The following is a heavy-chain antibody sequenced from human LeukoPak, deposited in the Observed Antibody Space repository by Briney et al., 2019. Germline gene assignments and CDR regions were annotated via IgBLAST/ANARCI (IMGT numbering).Heavy chain of an antibody. CDR3: ARGGGYDYVWGRDSNWFDP. V-gene: IGHV4-61*08. CDR1: GGSISSGGYY. D-gene: IGHD3-16*01. CDR2: IYYSGST. Sequence: SETLSLTCTVSGGSISSGGYYWSWIRQHPGKGLEWIGYIYYSGSTYYNPSLKSRVTISVDTSKNQFSLKLSSVTAADTAVYYCARGGGYDYVWGRDSNWFDPWGQGTLVTVSS. J-gene: IGHJ5*02.